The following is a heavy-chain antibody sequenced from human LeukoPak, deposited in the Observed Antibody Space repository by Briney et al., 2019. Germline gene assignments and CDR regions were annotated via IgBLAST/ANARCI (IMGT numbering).Heavy chain of an antibody. CDR1: GGSISTSSYY. J-gene: IGHJ3*02. V-gene: IGHV4-39*01. CDR3: ARRIAAAGSAFDI. CDR2: IYYSGST. Sequence: SETLPLTCTASGGSISTSSYYWGWIRQPPGKGLEWIGSIYYSGSTHYNPSLKSRITISVDTSKNQFSLKLSSVTAADTAVYYCARRIAAAGSAFDIWGQGTKVTVSS. D-gene: IGHD6-13*01.